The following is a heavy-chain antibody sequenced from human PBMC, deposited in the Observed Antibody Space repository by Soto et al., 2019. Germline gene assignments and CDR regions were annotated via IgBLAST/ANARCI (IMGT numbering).Heavy chain of an antibody. Sequence: EVQLVESGGGLVKPGGSLRLSCAASGFTFSNAWMSWVRHTPGKGLDWVVRIKSKTDGGTTEYAAPVTGRFTVSRDDLKNTLYLQMNSLKTEDTAVYYCTTNGMGWDISVFFDSWGQGTLVIVSS. D-gene: IGHD6-19*01. CDR3: TTNGMGWDISVFFDS. J-gene: IGHJ4*02. V-gene: IGHV3-15*01. CDR1: GFTFSNAW. CDR2: IKSKTDGGTT.